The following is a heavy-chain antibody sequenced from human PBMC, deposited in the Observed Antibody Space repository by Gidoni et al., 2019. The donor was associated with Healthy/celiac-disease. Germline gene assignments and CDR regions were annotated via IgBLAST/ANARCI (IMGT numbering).Heavy chain of an antibody. CDR1: FTFSSYE. D-gene: IGHD3-22*01. CDR3: ARSDYYDSSGYTYDY. Sequence: FTFSSYEMNWVRQAPGKGLEWVSYISSSGSTIYYADSVKGRFTISRDNAKNSPYLQMNSLRAEDTAVYYCARSDYYDSSGYTYDYWGQGTLVTVSS. J-gene: IGHJ4*02. CDR2: ISSSGSTI. V-gene: IGHV3-48*03.